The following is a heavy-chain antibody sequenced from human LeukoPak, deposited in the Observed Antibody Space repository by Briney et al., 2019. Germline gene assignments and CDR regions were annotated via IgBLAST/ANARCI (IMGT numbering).Heavy chain of an antibody. CDR2: IWYDGSHK. V-gene: IGHV3-33*01. D-gene: IGHD3-10*01. Sequence: GGSLRLSCAASGLTFSSNGMRWVRHAPGKGLGWVAVIWYDGSHKYYADSVKGRFTISRDNSKNTLHLQMNSLRAEDTAVYYCARDLLLWFGELSGDSDYWGQGTLVTVSS. CDR3: ARDLLLWFGELSGDSDY. CDR1: GLTFSSNG. J-gene: IGHJ4*02.